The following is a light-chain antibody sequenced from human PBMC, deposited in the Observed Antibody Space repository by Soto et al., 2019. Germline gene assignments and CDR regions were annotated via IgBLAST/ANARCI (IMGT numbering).Light chain of an antibody. CDR2: DVS. CDR1: SSDIGSYNY. J-gene: IGLJ1*01. Sequence: QSALTQPASVSGSPGQSITIPCTGTSSDIGSYNYVSWYQQHPGKAPKLMIYDVSNRPSGISNRFSGSKSGNTASLTISGLQAADEADYYFNSYTSSSTFVIGTGTKVTVL. V-gene: IGLV2-14*01. CDR3: NSYTSSSTFV.